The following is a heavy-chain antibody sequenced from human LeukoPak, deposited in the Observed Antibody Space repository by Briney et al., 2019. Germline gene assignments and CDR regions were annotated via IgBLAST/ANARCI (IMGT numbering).Heavy chain of an antibody. CDR3: ARVRYSSGYGFFDY. J-gene: IGHJ4*02. Sequence: PSETLSLTCTVSGGSISSYYWGWIRQPPGKGLEWIGSIYYSGSTYYNPSLKSRVTISVDTSKNQFSLKLSSVTAAVTAVYYCARVRYSSGYGFFDYWGQGTLVTVSS. D-gene: IGHD6-19*01. CDR2: IYYSGST. CDR1: GGSISSYY. V-gene: IGHV4-39*07.